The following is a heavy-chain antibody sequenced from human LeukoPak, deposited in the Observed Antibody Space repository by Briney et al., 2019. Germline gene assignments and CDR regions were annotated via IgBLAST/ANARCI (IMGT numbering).Heavy chain of an antibody. CDR1: GYTFTSYG. V-gene: IGHV1-69*06. D-gene: IGHD1-26*01. Sequence: AASVKVSCKASGYTFTSYGISWVRQAPGQGLEWMGGIIPIFGTANYAQKFQGRVTITADKSTSTAYMELSSLRSEDTAVYYCARDPGQSGSYPFWGQGALVTVSS. CDR2: IIPIFGTA. CDR3: ARDPGQSGSYPF. J-gene: IGHJ4*02.